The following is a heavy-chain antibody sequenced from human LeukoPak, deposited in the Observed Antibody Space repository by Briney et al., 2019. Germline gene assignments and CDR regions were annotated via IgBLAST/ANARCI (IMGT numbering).Heavy chain of an antibody. V-gene: IGHV3-21*01. CDR1: GFTFSSYS. CDR2: ISSSSSYI. J-gene: IGHJ5*02. CDR3: ARDPAFYCSSTSCSWFDP. Sequence: GGSLRLSCAASGFTFSSYSMNWVRQAPGKGLEWVSSISSSSSYIYYADSVKGRFTISRDNAKNSLYLQMSSLRAEDTAVYYCARDPAFYCSSTSCSWFDPWGQGTLVTVSS. D-gene: IGHD2-2*01.